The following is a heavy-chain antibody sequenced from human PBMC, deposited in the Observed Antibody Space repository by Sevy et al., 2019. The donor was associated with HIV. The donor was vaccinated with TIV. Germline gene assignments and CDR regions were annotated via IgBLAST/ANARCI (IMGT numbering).Heavy chain of an antibody. CDR1: GFTFSNAW. Sequence: GGSLRLSCAASGFTFSNAWMSWVRQAPGKGLEWVGRIKSKTDGGTTDYAAPVKGRFTISRDDSKNTLYLQMNSLKTEDTVVYYCTTDVSCSSTSCYPPYYYYYGMDVWGQGTTVTVSS. D-gene: IGHD2-2*01. CDR2: IKSKTDGGTT. J-gene: IGHJ6*02. CDR3: TTDVSCSSTSCYPPYYYYYGMDV. V-gene: IGHV3-15*01.